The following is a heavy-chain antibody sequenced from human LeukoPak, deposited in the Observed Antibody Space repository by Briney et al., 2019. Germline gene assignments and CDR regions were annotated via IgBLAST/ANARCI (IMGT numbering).Heavy chain of an antibody. CDR3: ARDALGYYYDSSGRYFDY. CDR1: GFTFSNYD. CDR2: ISSSSSYI. D-gene: IGHD3-22*01. Sequence: PGGSLRLSCAASGFTFSNYDMNWVRQAPGKGLEWVSSISSSSSYIYYADSVKGRFTISRDNAKNSLYLQMNSLRAEDTAVYYCARDALGYYYDSSGRYFDYWGQGTLVTVSS. V-gene: IGHV3-21*01. J-gene: IGHJ4*02.